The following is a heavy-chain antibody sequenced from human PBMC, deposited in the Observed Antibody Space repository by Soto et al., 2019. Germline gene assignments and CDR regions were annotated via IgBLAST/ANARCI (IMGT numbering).Heavy chain of an antibody. V-gene: IGHV3-30-3*01. J-gene: IGHJ6*02. D-gene: IGHD2-8*01. CDR2: ISYDGSNK. CDR3: AIQPEGMRDYGMDV. CDR1: GFTFSSYA. Sequence: GGSLRLSCAASGFTFSSYAMHWVRQAPGKGLEWVAVISYDGSNKYYADSVKGRFTISRDNSKNTLYLQMNSLRSEDTAVYYCAIQPEGMRDYGMDVWGQGTTVTVSS.